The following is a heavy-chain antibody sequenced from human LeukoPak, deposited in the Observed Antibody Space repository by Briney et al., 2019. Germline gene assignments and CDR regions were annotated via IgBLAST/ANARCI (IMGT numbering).Heavy chain of an antibody. Sequence: GGSLRLSCAASGFTFSDYYMSWIRQAPGKGLEWVSYISSSGSTIYYADSVKGRFTISRDNSKNTLYLQMNSLRAEDTAVYYCAKSAGVAAAGIPYFDYWGQGTLVTVSS. J-gene: IGHJ4*02. V-gene: IGHV3-11*04. D-gene: IGHD6-13*01. CDR3: AKSAGVAAAGIPYFDY. CDR2: ISSSGSTI. CDR1: GFTFSDYY.